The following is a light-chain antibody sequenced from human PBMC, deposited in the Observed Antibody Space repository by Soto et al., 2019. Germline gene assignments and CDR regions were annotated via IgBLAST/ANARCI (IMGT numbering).Light chain of an antibody. Sequence: QSGLSQPGSVGCSLGLSITISCTGTSSDVGNYKYVSWYQQHPGKAPKLMIYEVSNRPSGVSNRFSGSKSGNTASLTISGLQAEDETDYYCFSYTSSGTYVCATGTKVTAL. CDR2: EVS. J-gene: IGLJ1*01. V-gene: IGLV2-14*01. CDR1: SSDVGNYKY. CDR3: FSYTSSGTYV.